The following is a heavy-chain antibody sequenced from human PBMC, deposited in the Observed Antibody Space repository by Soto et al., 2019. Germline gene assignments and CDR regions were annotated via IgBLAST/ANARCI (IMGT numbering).Heavy chain of an antibody. V-gene: IGHV4-4*07. D-gene: IGHD6-13*01. J-gene: IGHJ6*02. CDR1: GGSISSYY. CDR2: IYTSGST. Sequence: PSETLSLTCTVSGGSISSYYWSWIRQPAGKGLEWIGRIYTSGSTNYNPSLKSRVTMSVDTSKNQFSLKLSSVTAADTAVYYCARGPQSGRAAARGEVPLDVFHYYYYGMDVWGQGTTVTVSS. CDR3: ARGPQSGRAAARGEVPLDVFHYYYYGMDV.